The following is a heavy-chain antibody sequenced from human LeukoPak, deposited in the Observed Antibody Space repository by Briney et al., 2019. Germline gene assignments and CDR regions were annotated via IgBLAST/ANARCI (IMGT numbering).Heavy chain of an antibody. D-gene: IGHD4-11*01. CDR3: ASAQYGLHPQFDY. Sequence: GESLKISCKGSGYSFTSYWIGWVRQMPGKGLEWMGIIYPGDSDTRCSPSFQGQVTISADKSISTAYLQWSSLKASDTAMYYCASAQYGLHPQFDYWGQGTLVTVSS. CDR2: IYPGDSDT. CDR1: GYSFTSYW. J-gene: IGHJ4*02. V-gene: IGHV5-51*01.